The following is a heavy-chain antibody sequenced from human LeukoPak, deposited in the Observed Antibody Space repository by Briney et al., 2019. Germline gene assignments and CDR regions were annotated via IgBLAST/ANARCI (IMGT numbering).Heavy chain of an antibody. V-gene: IGHV3-30*03. J-gene: IGHJ6*03. CDR1: GFTFSSYG. D-gene: IGHD3-10*01. CDR3: ARVLYYYASVSYNYYMDV. Sequence: PGGSLRLSCAASGFTFSSYGMHWVRQAPGKGLEWVAVISYDGSNKYYADSVKGRFTISRDNSKNTLYLQMNSLRVEDAAIYYCARVLYYYASVSYNYYMDVWGKGTTVTISS. CDR2: ISYDGSNK.